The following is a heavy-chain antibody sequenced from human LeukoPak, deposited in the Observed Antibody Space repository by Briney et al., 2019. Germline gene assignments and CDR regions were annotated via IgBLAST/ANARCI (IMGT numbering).Heavy chain of an antibody. CDR3: ARDPAATPSQYNFYYYYMDV. J-gene: IGHJ6*03. V-gene: IGHV1-18*01. CDR1: GYAFTSFA. D-gene: IGHD2-15*01. CDR2: ISTYNGDT. Sequence: GASVKVSCKASGYAFTSFAISWVRQAPGQGLEWMGWISTYNGDTNYPQKLQGRVIMTTDTATSTAYMELRSLRTNDTAVYYCARDPAATPSQYNFYYYYMDVWGNGTTVTVSS.